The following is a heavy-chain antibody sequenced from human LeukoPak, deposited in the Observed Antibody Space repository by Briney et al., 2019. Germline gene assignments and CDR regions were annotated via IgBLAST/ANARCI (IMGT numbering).Heavy chain of an antibody. Sequence: GGSLRLSCAASGFTFSSYWMHWVRQAPGKGLVWVSRINSDGSSTSYADSVKGRFTISRDNAKNTLYLQMNSLRAEDTAVYYCARGENYYDSSGYLYYWGQGTLVTVSS. CDR3: ARGENYYDSSGYLYY. D-gene: IGHD3-22*01. CDR1: GFTFSSYW. V-gene: IGHV3-74*01. CDR2: INSDGSST. J-gene: IGHJ4*02.